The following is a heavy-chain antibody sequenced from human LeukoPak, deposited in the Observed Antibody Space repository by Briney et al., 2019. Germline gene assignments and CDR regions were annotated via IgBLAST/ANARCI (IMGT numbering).Heavy chain of an antibody. V-gene: IGHV3-30*02. CDR3: AKDLDTNTESYPGY. Sequence: GGSLRLSCAASGFTFNNYGMHWVRQAPGKGLEWVAYIRYDGSKTYYADSVKGRFTISRDNSKNTLYLQMNSLRGDDTAVYHCAKDLDTNTESYPGYWGQGTLVSVSS. J-gene: IGHJ4*02. CDR2: IRYDGSKT. CDR1: GFTFNNYG. D-gene: IGHD1-26*01.